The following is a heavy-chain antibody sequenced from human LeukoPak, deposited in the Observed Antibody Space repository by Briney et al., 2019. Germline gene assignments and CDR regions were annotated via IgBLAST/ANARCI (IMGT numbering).Heavy chain of an antibody. V-gene: IGHV3-30*18. J-gene: IGHJ4*02. CDR3: ANDDGGPSRGYSYGYPDY. D-gene: IGHD5-18*01. CDR1: GFTFSSYG. CDR2: ISYDGSNK. Sequence: PGGSLRLSCAASGFTFSSYGMHWVRQAPGKGLEWVAVISYDGSNKYYAGSVHGRLILYSENSKNALYLQMNSLRAEDTPVYYCANDDGGPSRGYSYGYPDYWGQGTLVSVSS.